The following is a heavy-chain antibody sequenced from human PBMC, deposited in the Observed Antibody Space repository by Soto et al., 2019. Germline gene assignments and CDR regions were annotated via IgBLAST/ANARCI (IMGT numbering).Heavy chain of an antibody. Sequence: SVKVSCKASGGTFSSYAISWVRQAPGQGLEWMGGIIPIFGNTNYAQKFQERVTITRDMSTSTAYMELSSLRSEDTAVYYCAADPPFHYYDSSGYQLDYWGQGTLVTVSS. J-gene: IGHJ4*02. CDR1: GGTFSSYA. CDR2: IIPIFGNT. CDR3: AADPPFHYYDSSGYQLDY. D-gene: IGHD3-22*01. V-gene: IGHV1-69*05.